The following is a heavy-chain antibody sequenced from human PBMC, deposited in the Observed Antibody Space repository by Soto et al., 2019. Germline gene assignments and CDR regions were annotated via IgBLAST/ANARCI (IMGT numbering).Heavy chain of an antibody. CDR1: GFTFSSYS. Sequence: EVQLVESGGGLVKPGGSLRLSCAASGFTFSSYSMNWVRQAPGKGLEWVSSISSSSTYIYYADSVKGRFTISRDNAKNSLYLQMISLRAEDTAVYYCARGLSSRDILTGYYHAFAFDIWGQRTMVTVSS. CDR2: ISSSSTYI. V-gene: IGHV3-21*01. D-gene: IGHD3-9*01. J-gene: IGHJ3*02. CDR3: ARGLSSRDILTGYYHAFAFDI.